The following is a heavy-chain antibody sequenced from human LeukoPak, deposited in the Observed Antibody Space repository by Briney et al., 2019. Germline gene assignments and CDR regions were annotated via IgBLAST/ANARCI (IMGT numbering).Heavy chain of an antibody. CDR1: GGSISSSSYY. Sequence: SETLSLTCTVSGGSISSSSYYWGWIRQPPGKGLEWIGEINHSGSTNYNPSLKSRVTISVDTSKNQFSLKLSSVTAADTAVYYCARRNHVLLWFGGPYDAFDIWGQGTMVTVSS. CDR3: ARRNHVLLWFGGPYDAFDI. J-gene: IGHJ3*02. CDR2: INHSGST. D-gene: IGHD3-10*01. V-gene: IGHV4-39*07.